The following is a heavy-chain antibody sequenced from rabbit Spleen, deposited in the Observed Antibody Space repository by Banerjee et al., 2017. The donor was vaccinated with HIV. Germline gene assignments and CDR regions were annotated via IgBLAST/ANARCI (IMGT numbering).Heavy chain of an antibody. J-gene: IGHJ6*01. CDR3: ARDTSSSFSSYGMDL. Sequence: QSLEESGGDLVKPGASLTLTCTASGFSFSSSDYMCWVHQAPGKGLEWISCIAGSSSGFTYFASWAKGRFTISKTSSTTVALQMTSLTAADTATYFCARDTSSSFSSYGMDLWGPGTLVTVS. CDR2: IAGSSSGFT. CDR1: GFSFSSSDY. V-gene: IGHV1S40*01. D-gene: IGHD1-1*01.